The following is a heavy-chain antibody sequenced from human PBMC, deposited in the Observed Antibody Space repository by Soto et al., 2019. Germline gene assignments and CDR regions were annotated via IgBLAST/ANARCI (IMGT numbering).Heavy chain of an antibody. CDR3: ARDGAGAGNYYGMDV. Sequence: PSVKVSCKASGYTFTDYYIHWVRLAPGQGLEWMGWINPNNGGANSAQKFQGWVTLTRDTSISTAYMELTRLTSDDTAVYYCARDGAGAGNYYGMDVWGQGTTVTVSS. J-gene: IGHJ6*02. V-gene: IGHV1-2*04. CDR2: INPNNGGA. CDR1: GYTFTDYY. D-gene: IGHD3-10*01.